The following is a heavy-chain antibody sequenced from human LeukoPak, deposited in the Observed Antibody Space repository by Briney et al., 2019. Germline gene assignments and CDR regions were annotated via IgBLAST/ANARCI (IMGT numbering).Heavy chain of an antibody. J-gene: IGHJ6*03. D-gene: IGHD6-13*01. CDR2: IYYSGST. CDR3: ARLSPIIAAAGTRPLPYYYYYYMDV. CDR1: GGSISSSGYY. V-gene: IGHV4-39*01. Sequence: MTSETPSLTCTVSGGSISSSGYYWGWIRQPPGKGLEWIGSIYYSGSTYYNPSLKSRVTISVDTSKNQFSLKLSSVTAADTAVYFCARLSPIIAAAGTRPLPYYYYYYMDVWGKGTTVTVSS.